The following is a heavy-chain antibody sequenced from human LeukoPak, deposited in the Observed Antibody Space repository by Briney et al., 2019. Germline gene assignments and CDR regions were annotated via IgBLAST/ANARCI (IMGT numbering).Heavy chain of an antibody. CDR3: ARTYYDILTGPEAFDI. J-gene: IGHJ3*02. Sequence: SETLSLTCTVSGGSVSSYYWSWIRQPPGNGLEWIGYIYYSGSTNYNPSLKSRVTISVDTSKNQFSLKLSSVTAADTAVYYCARTYYDILTGPEAFDIWGQGTMVTVSS. V-gene: IGHV4-59*02. CDR2: IYYSGST. CDR1: GGSVSSYY. D-gene: IGHD3-9*01.